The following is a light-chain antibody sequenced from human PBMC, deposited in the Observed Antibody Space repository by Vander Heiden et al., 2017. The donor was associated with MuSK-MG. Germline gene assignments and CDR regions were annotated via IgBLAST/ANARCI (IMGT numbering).Light chain of an antibody. V-gene: IGKV3-20*01. CDR1: QSVTSSY. Sequence: IVLTQSPGTLSLSPGEGATLSCRASQSVTSSYLAWYRQKPGQAPRLLIYGASSRATGIPDRFSGSGSGTEFTLTISRLEPEDFAVYYCQQYGSSPLTFAGGTKVEIK. J-gene: IGKJ4*01. CDR2: GAS. CDR3: QQYGSSPLT.